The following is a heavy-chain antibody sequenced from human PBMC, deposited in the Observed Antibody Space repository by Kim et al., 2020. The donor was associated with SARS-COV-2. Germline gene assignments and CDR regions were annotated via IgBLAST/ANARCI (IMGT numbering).Heavy chain of an antibody. D-gene: IGHD3-16*01. CDR1: GFTFSSYW. CDR2: IKNDGREK. CDR3: ARVRLFERSAYRDADQ. V-gene: IGHV3-7*01. J-gene: IGHJ5*02. Sequence: GGSLRLSCAASGFTFSSYWMNWVRQAPGKGLEWVANIKNDGREKNYVDSVKGRFTISRDNAKNSLYLQMNSLRAEDTAVYYCARVRLFERSAYRDADQWGQGTLVTVSS.